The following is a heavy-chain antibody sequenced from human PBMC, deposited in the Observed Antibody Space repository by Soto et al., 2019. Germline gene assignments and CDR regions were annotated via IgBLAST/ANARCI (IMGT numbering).Heavy chain of an antibody. Sequence: ASVKVSCKASGGTFSSYAINWVRQAPGQGLEWMGWINPSDGNRNFAQKFEDRVTMTTATSTNTVFLELRSLKSDYTSIYYCARDRLRGYDSSGFYSWGQGTMVTVSS. CDR2: INPSDGNR. D-gene: IGHD3-22*01. CDR1: GGTFSSYA. CDR3: ARDRLRGYDSSGFYS. J-gene: IGHJ4*02. V-gene: IGHV1-18*01.